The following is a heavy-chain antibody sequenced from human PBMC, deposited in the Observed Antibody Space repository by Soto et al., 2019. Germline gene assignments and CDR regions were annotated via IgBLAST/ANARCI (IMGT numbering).Heavy chain of an antibody. CDR3: ARDYCSSTSCYFYYYGMDV. J-gene: IGHJ6*02. D-gene: IGHD2-2*01. CDR2: ISAYNGNT. CDR1: GYTFTSYG. Sequence: ASVKVSCKASGYTFTSYGISWVRQAPGQGLEWMGWISAYNGNTNYAQKLQGRVTMTTDTSTSTAYMELRSLRSDDTAVYYCARDYCSSTSCYFYYYGMDVWGQGTTVTVSS. V-gene: IGHV1-18*01.